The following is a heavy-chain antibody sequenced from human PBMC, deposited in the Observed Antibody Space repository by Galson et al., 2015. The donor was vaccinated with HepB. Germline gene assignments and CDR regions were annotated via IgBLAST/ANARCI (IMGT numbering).Heavy chain of an antibody. CDR2: INAGNGNT. CDR3: ARGLDYGDYVFDY. J-gene: IGHJ4*02. Sequence: SVKVSCKASGYTFTSYAMHWVRQAPGQRLEWMGWINAGNGNTKYSQKFQGRVTITRDTSASTAYMELSSLRSEDTAVYYCARGLDYGDYVFDYWGQGTLVTVSS. V-gene: IGHV1-3*01. D-gene: IGHD4-17*01. CDR1: GYTFTSYA.